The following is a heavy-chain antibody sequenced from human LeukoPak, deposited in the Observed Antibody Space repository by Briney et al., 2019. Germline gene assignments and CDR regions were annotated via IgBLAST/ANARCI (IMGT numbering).Heavy chain of an antibody. Sequence: GGSLRLSCAASGFTLSSYAMSWVRQAPGKGLEWVSAISGSGGSTYYADSVKGRFTISRDNSKNTLYLQMNSLRAEDTAVYYCAKDYLDYYDSSGYPGYWGQGTLVTVSS. CDR2: ISGSGGST. V-gene: IGHV3-23*01. D-gene: IGHD3-22*01. CDR3: AKDYLDYYDSSGYPGY. CDR1: GFTLSSYA. J-gene: IGHJ4*02.